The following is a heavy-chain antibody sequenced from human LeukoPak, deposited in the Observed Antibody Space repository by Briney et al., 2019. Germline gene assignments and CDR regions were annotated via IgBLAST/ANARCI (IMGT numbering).Heavy chain of an antibody. V-gene: IGHV4-59*01. CDR3: ARGWASSWYYFDF. D-gene: IGHD2-2*01. J-gene: IGHJ4*02. Sequence: KPSETLSLTCAVSGGSMRNYYWSWIRQPPGKGLEWIGYTYDSGSSSYNPSLRSRVSISIDTSKNQFSLNLSSVTAAETAVYYCARGWASSWYYFDFWGQGTLVTVSS. CDR1: GGSMRNYY. CDR2: TYDSGSS.